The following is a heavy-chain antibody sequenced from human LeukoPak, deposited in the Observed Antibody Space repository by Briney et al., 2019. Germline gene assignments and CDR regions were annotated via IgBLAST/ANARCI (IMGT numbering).Heavy chain of an antibody. CDR3: AKDRVGYCSGGSCYFDY. J-gene: IGHJ4*02. D-gene: IGHD2-15*01. CDR1: GLTFSSYW. V-gene: IGHV3-7*01. CDR2: IKQDGSEK. Sequence: GGSLRLSCAASGLTFSSYWMSWVRQAPGKGLEWVANIKQDGSEKHYVDSVKGRFTISRDNSKNTLYLQMNSLRAEDTAVYYCAKDRVGYCSGGSCYFDYWGQGTLVTVSS.